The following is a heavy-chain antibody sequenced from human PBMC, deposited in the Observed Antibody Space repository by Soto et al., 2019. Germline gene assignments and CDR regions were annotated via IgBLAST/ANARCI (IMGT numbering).Heavy chain of an antibody. J-gene: IGHJ6*02. D-gene: IGHD1-26*01. CDR2: IWYDGSNK. Sequence: PGGSLRLSCAAPGFTFSSYGVHWVRQAPGKGLEWVAVIWYDGSNKFYADSVKGRFTISRDNSKNTLYLQMNSLRAEDTAVYYCARDKLGSYYYYYGMDVWGQGTTVTVSS. CDR1: GFTFSSYG. CDR3: ARDKLGSYYYYYGMDV. V-gene: IGHV3-33*01.